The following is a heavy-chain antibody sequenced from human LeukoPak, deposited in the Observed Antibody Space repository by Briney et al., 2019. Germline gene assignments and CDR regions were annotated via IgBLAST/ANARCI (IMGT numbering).Heavy chain of an antibody. CDR1: GDSVSSNSAA. V-gene: IGHV6-1*01. J-gene: IGHJ6*03. CDR3: ARGNVLTIARYSGYEPFDYGDFYYYYYYMDV. Sequence: SQTLSLTGAISGDSVSSNSAAWNWIRQSPSRGLEWLGRTHYRSKWYNDYAVSVKSRITINPDTSKNQFSLQLNSVTPADTAVYYCARGNVLTIARYSGYEPFDYGDFYYYYYYMDVWGKGTTVTISS. D-gene: IGHD5-12*01. CDR2: THYRSKWYN.